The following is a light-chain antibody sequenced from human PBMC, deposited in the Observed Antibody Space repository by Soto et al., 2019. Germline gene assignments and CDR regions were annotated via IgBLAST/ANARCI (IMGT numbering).Light chain of an antibody. CDR3: SSYTSSSTSYVG. CDR1: SSDVGGYNY. V-gene: IGLV2-14*01. J-gene: IGLJ2*01. Sequence: QSVLTQPASVSGSPGQSITISCTGTSSDVGGYNYVSWYQQHPGKAPKLMIYDVSNRPSGVSNRFSGSKSGNTASLTISGLQAEDEADYYCSSYTSSSTSYVGFGGGTKLTVL. CDR2: DVS.